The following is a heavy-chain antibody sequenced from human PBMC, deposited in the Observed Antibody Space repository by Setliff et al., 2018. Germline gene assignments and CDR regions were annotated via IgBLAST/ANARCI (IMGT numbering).Heavy chain of an antibody. D-gene: IGHD3-3*01. CDR1: GESIDSVATGNHY. V-gene: IGHV4-61*09. Sequence: SETLSLTCIVSGESIDSVATGNHYWNWIRQPAGKGLEWIGHIYTSWSTNYNPSLKGRATLSIDVSKKQFSLKLTSVTAADTAVYYCARMSGFLYMDVWGKGTTVTVSS. CDR3: ARMSGFLYMDV. J-gene: IGHJ6*03. CDR2: IYTSWST.